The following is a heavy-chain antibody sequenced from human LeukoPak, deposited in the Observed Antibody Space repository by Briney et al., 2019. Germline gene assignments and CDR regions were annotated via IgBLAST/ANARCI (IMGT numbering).Heavy chain of an antibody. CDR2: IHLSGST. D-gene: IGHD1-26*01. Sequence: PSETLSLTCTVSDASISGYCWSWIRQPPGKGLEWIGTIHLSGSTNYNPSLRSRVTISVDTSKNQLFLKLSSVPAADTAVYYCARDLGGIYFDYWGRGTLVTVS. CDR1: DASISGYC. CDR3: ARDLGGIYFDY. V-gene: IGHV4-59*01. J-gene: IGHJ4*02.